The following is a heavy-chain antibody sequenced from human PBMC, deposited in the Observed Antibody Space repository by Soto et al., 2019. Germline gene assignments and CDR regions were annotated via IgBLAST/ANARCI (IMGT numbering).Heavy chain of an antibody. D-gene: IGHD3-3*01. Sequence: AASVKVSCKASGGTFSSYAISWVRQAPGQGLEWMGGIIPIFGTANYAQKFQGRVTITADESTSTAYMELSSLRSEDTAVYYCARETSDFWSGYNGMDVWGQGTTVTVSS. V-gene: IGHV1-69*13. CDR1: GGTFSSYA. J-gene: IGHJ6*02. CDR2: IIPIFGTA. CDR3: ARETSDFWSGYNGMDV.